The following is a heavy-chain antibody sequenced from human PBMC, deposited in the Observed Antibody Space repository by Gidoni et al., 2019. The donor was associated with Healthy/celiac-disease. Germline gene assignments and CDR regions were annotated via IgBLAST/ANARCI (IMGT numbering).Heavy chain of an antibody. CDR1: GGSFSGYY. V-gene: IGHV4-34*01. CDR3: ASRKRYSGSGMDV. D-gene: IGHD1-26*01. Sequence: QVQLQQWGAGLLKPSETLSLTCAVYGGSFSGYYWSWIRQPPGKGLEWIGEINHSGSTNYNPSLKSRVTISVDTSKNQFSLKLSSVTAADTAVYYCASRKRYSGSGMDVWGQGTTVTVSS. J-gene: IGHJ6*02. CDR2: INHSGST.